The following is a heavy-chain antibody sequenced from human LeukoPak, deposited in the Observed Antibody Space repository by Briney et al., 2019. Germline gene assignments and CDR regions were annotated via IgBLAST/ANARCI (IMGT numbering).Heavy chain of an antibody. Sequence: SETLSLTCTVSGGSISSGSYYWSWIRQPAGKGPEWIGRIYTSGSTNYNPSLKSRVTISVDTSKNQFSLKLSSVTAADTAVYYCARDRGLQGYYYYYMDVWGKGTTVTVS. CDR2: IYTSGST. V-gene: IGHV4-61*02. CDR3: ARDRGLQGYYYYYMDV. CDR1: GGSISSGSYY. D-gene: IGHD5-24*01. J-gene: IGHJ6*03.